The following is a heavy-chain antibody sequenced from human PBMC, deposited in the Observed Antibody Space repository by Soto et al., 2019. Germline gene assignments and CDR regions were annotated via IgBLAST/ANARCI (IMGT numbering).Heavy chain of an antibody. CDR2: IYYSGST. J-gene: IGHJ6*02. Sequence: SETLSLTCTVSGGSISSGGYYWSWIRQHPGKGLEWIGYIYYSGSTYYNPSLKSRVTISVDTSKNQSSLKLSSVTAADTAVYYCARDGRYCSSTSCYRYYYYYGMDVWGQGTTVTVSS. D-gene: IGHD2-2*01. V-gene: IGHV4-31*03. CDR3: ARDGRYCSSTSCYRYYYYYGMDV. CDR1: GGSISSGGYY.